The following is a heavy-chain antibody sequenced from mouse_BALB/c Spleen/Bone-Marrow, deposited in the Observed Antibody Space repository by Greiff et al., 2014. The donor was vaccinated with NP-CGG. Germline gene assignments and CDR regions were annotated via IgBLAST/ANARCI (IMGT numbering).Heavy chain of an antibody. V-gene: IGHV1-80*01. CDR1: GYAFSSYW. Sequence: QVQLQQSGAELVRPGSSVKISCKASGYAFSSYWMNWVKQRPGQGLEWIGQIYPGDGDTNYNGNFKDKATLTVDRSSNTAFMQLSSLTSEDSAVYFCARWYRDPHFAMDYWGPGTSVTVSS. J-gene: IGHJ4*01. CDR2: IYPGDGDT. D-gene: IGHD2-14*01. CDR3: ARWYRDPHFAMDY.